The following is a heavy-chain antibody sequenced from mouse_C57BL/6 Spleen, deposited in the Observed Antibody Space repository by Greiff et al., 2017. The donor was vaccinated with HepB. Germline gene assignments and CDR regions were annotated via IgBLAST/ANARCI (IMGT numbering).Heavy chain of an antibody. J-gene: IGHJ2*01. CDR1: GYTFTSYW. Sequence: QVQLQQPGAELVMPGASVKLSCKASGYTFTSYWMHWVKQRPGQGLEWIGEIDPSDSYTNYNQKFKGKSTLTVDKSSSTAYMQLSSLTSADSAVYYCASGDYYYLGDYWGQGTTLTVSS. D-gene: IGHD1-1*01. V-gene: IGHV1-69*01. CDR3: ASGDYYYLGDY. CDR2: IDPSDSYT.